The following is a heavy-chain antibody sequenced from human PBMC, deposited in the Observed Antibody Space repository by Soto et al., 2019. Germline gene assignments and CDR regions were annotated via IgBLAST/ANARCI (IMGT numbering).Heavy chain of an antibody. CDR1: GFTFSSYA. CDR3: AIQSHWGIISPTHDY. V-gene: IGHV3-23*01. CDR2: ISGSAGST. J-gene: IGHJ4*02. D-gene: IGHD3-16*01. Sequence: GGSLRLSCAASGFTFSSYAMSWVRQAPEKGLEWVSAISGSAGSTYYADSVRGRFTISRDNSKNTLYLQMNSLRVEDTAVYYFAIQSHWGIISPTHDYWGQGTPVTGSS.